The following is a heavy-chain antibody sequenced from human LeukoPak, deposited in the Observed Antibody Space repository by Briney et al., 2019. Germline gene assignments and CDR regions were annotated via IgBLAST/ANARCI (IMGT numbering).Heavy chain of an antibody. CDR1: GGSISRGGYS. CDR2: FYYSGST. Sequence: PSETLSLTCAVSGGSISRGGYSWSWIRQPPGKGLEWIGYFYYSGSTYYNPSLKSRVTMSVDTSKNQFSLKLSSVTAADTAVYYCAREYSSGYYYSWFDPWGQGTLVTVSS. V-gene: IGHV4-30-4*07. J-gene: IGHJ5*02. CDR3: AREYSSGYYYSWFDP. D-gene: IGHD3-22*01.